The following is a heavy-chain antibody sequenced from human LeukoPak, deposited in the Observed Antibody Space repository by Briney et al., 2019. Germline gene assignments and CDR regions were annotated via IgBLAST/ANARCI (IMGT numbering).Heavy chain of an antibody. CDR2: IRYDGSNK. Sequence: GGSLRLSCAASGSTFSSYGMHSVRQAPAKGLEWVAIIRYDGSNKYYADSVKGRFTISRDNSKNTLYLQMNSLRAEDTAVYYCAKSLFSSGWYSTNITPGDYWGQGTLVTVSS. CDR1: GSTFSSYG. J-gene: IGHJ4*02. D-gene: IGHD6-19*01. V-gene: IGHV3-30*02. CDR3: AKSLFSSGWYSTNITPGDY.